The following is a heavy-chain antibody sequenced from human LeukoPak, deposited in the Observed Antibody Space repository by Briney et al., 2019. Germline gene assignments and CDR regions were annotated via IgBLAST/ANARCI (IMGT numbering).Heavy chain of an antibody. CDR1: GGSFSGFY. CDR3: ARGPDSGSYFAWFDP. J-gene: IGHJ5*02. D-gene: IGHD3-10*01. V-gene: IGHV4-34*01. CDR2: INHSGST. Sequence: PSETLSLTCAVSGGSFSGFYWSWVRQPPGKGLEWIGEINHSGSTYYNPSFKSRVTILVDTSRNQFSLKLTSVTAADTAVYYCARGPDSGSYFAWFDPWGQGTLVTVSS.